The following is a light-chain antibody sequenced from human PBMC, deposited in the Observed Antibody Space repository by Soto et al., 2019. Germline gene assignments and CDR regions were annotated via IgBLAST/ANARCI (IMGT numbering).Light chain of an antibody. J-gene: IGKJ5*01. CDR2: DAS. CDR3: QQRGNLPST. CDR1: QSISSY. V-gene: IGKV3-11*01. Sequence: EIVLTQSPATLSLSPGERATLSCRASQSISSYLDWYQQKRGQAPRLLIYDASKMATGIPARFSGSGSGTDFTLTISSLEPDDFAVYYCQQRGNLPSTFGQGTRLEIK.